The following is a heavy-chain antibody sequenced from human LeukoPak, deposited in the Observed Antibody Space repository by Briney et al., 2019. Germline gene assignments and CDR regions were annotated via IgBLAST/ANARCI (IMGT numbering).Heavy chain of an antibody. CDR1: GFTFSSSE. CDR2: ISSSGSTI. V-gene: IGHV3-48*03. D-gene: IGHD3-3*02. CDR3: ARDPIFNRVSYYFDY. Sequence: PGGSLRLSCAASGFTFSSSEMNWVRQAPGQGLEWVSYISSSGSTIYYDDSLKGRFTISRDNDKISLYLQINSLRAEDTSVYYCARDPIFNRVSYYFDYWGQGALVTVSS. J-gene: IGHJ4*02.